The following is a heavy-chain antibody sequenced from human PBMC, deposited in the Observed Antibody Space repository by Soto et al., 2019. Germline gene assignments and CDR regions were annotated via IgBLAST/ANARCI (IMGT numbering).Heavy chain of an antibody. CDR1: SGSISSSNW. D-gene: IGHD3-10*01. V-gene: IGHV4-4*02. CDR2: IYHSGST. CDR3: ARRRGPGGSGANSGWFDP. J-gene: IGHJ5*02. Sequence: PSETLSLTCAVSSGSISSSNWWSWVRQPPGKGLEWIGEIYHSGSTNYNPSLKSRVTISVDKSKSQFSLKLSSVTAADTAVYYCARRRGPGGSGANSGWFDPWGQGTLVTVSS.